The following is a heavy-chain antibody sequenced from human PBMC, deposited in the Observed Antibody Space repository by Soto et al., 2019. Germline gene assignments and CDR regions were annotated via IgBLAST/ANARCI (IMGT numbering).Heavy chain of an antibody. CDR1: GYTFTGYY. D-gene: IGHD3-3*01. CDR3: ARGDYDFWSGYYTVNGYFDY. Sequence: QVQLVQSGAEVKKPGASVKVSCKASGYTFTGYYMHWVRQAPGQGLEWMGWINPNSGGTNYAQKFQGRVTMTRDTSISTAYMEXSRLRSDDTAVYYCARGDYDFWSGYYTVNGYFDYWGQGTLVTVSS. V-gene: IGHV1-2*02. CDR2: INPNSGGT. J-gene: IGHJ4*02.